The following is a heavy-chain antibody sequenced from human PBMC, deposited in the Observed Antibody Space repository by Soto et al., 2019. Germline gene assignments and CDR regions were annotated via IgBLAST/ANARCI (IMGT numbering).Heavy chain of an antibody. J-gene: IGHJ4*02. Sequence: EVQLLESGGGLVQPGGSLRLSCAASGFTFSTYAMNWVRQAPGKGLEWVSGISGSGDSTYYAESVKGRFTVSRDNSKNTLYLQMNSLRAEDTAVFYCAKERSSGWSFDYWGQGTLVTVSS. D-gene: IGHD6-19*01. V-gene: IGHV3-23*01. CDR2: ISGSGDST. CDR1: GFTFSTYA. CDR3: AKERSSGWSFDY.